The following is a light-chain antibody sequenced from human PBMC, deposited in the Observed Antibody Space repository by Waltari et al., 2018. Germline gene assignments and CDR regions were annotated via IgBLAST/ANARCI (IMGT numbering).Light chain of an antibody. Sequence: QSALTQPPSASGSPGQSVTISCTGTSSDVGGFDYVPWYQQHPGKVPRLMIYEVSKRPSGVPDRFSGSKSGTSASLAISGLRSEDEADYYCASWDDSLSVGVFGGGTKLTVL. J-gene: IGLJ3*02. V-gene: IGLV2-8*01. CDR1: SSDVGGFDY. CDR2: EVS. CDR3: ASWDDSLSVGV.